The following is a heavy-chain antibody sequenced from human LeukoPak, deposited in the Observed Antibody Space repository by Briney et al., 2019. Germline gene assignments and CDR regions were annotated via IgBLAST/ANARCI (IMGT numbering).Heavy chain of an antibody. V-gene: IGHV3-48*03. J-gene: IGHJ4*02. CDR2: MSGTDTTR. CDR3: TTLGYHLDS. D-gene: IGHD3-22*01. CDR1: GFAFSAHE. Sequence: PGGSLRLSCVASGFAFSAHEMNWVRQAPGKGLEWVAYMSGTDTTRYYADSVGGRFTISRDNAKNSLYLQMSSLRVEDTALYYCTTLGYHLDSWGQGTPVTVSS.